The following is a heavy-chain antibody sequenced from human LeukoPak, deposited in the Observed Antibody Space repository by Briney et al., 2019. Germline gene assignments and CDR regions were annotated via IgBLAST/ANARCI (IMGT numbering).Heavy chain of an antibody. D-gene: IGHD6-6*01. CDR1: GYTFTSYY. J-gene: IGHJ4*02. CDR2: INPNSGGT. Sequence: GASVKVSCKTSGYTFTSYYIHWLRQAPGQGLEWMGWINPNSGGTNYAQKFQGRVTMTRDTSISTVYMEMSRLRSDDTAVYYCARESVPAVAARRGLNYWGQGTLVTVSS. V-gene: IGHV1-2*02. CDR3: ARESVPAVAARRGLNY.